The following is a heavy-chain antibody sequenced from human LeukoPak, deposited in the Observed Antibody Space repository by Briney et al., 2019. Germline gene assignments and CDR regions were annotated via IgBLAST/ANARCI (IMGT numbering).Heavy chain of an antibody. Sequence: GGSLRLSCAASGFTFSSYAMHWVRQAPGKGLEWVAVISYDGSNKYYADSVKGRFTISRDNSKNTLYLQMNSLRAEDTALYYCAKVGFDSSGYYYRSAYYFDYWGQGTLVTVSS. J-gene: IGHJ4*02. CDR1: GFTFSSYA. V-gene: IGHV3-30-3*01. CDR2: ISYDGSNK. CDR3: AKVGFDSSGYYYRSAYYFDY. D-gene: IGHD3-22*01.